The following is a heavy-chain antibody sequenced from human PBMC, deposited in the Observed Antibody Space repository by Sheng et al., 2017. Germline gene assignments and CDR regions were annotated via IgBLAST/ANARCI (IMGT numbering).Heavy chain of an antibody. D-gene: IGHD3-16*02. CDR2: INHSGST. CDR1: GGSFSGYY. CDR3: ATARRFYDYVWGSYPFNWFDP. Sequence: QVQLQQWGAGLLKPSETLSLTCAVYGGSFSGYYWSWIRQPPGKGLEWIGEINHSGSTNYKPSLKSRVTISVDTSKNQFSLKLSSVTAADTAVYYCATARRFYDYVWGSYPFNWFDPWGQGTLVTVSS. J-gene: IGHJ5*02. V-gene: IGHV4-34*01.